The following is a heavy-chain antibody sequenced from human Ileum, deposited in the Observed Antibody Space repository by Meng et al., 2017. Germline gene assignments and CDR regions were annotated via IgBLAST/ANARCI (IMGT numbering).Heavy chain of an antibody. J-gene: IGHJ4*02. Sequence: VRRGEAGGGLVERGGALRLSCAASGFTVSSNWMNGVRQARGKGLVWVSRIKTDGSTTTYADSVKGRFTISRDNAKNTVFLQMNSLRAEDTAVYYCVGMTVGWGQGTLVTVSS. V-gene: IGHV3-74*03. D-gene: IGHD3-22*01. CDR1: GFTVSSNW. CDR2: IKTDGSTT. CDR3: VGMTVG.